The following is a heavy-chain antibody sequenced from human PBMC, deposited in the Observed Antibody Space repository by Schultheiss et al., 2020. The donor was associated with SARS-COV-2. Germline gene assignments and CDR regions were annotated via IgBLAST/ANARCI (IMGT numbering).Heavy chain of an antibody. CDR2: IYYSGST. J-gene: IGHJ4*02. V-gene: IGHV4-59*01. CDR3: ARDPTGYSPDY. D-gene: IGHD1-1*01. CDR1: GGSFSGYY. Sequence: SETLSLTCAVYGGSFSGYYWSWIRQPPGKGLEWIGSIYYSGSTNYNPSLKSRVTISVDTSKNQFSLKLSSVTAADTAVYYCARDPTGYSPDYWGQGTLVTVSS.